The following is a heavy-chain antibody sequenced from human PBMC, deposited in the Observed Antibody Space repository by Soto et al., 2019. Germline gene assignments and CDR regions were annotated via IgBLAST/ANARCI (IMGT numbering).Heavy chain of an antibody. V-gene: IGHV3-33*01. Sequence: GVSLRLSCAASGFTFSSYGMHWVRQAPGKGLEWVAVIWYDGSNKYYADSVKGRFTIARDNSKNTLYLQMNSLRAEDTAVYYCARASVDSSSWYPDFDYWGQGTLVTVSS. CDR2: IWYDGSNK. CDR3: ARASVDSSSWYPDFDY. D-gene: IGHD6-13*01. CDR1: GFTFSSYG. J-gene: IGHJ4*02.